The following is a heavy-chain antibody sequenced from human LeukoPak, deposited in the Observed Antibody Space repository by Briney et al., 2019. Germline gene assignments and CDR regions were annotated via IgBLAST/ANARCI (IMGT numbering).Heavy chain of an antibody. D-gene: IGHD6-13*01. V-gene: IGHV1-8*01. J-gene: IGHJ5*02. CDR3: ATGLAAAGTIWFDP. Sequence: ASVKVSCTASGYTFTSYDINWVRQATGQGLEGMGWMNPNSGNTGYAQKFQGRVTMTRNTSIGTAYMELSSLRSEDTAVYYGATGLAAAGTIWFDPWGQGTLVTVSS. CDR1: GYTFTSYD. CDR2: MNPNSGNT.